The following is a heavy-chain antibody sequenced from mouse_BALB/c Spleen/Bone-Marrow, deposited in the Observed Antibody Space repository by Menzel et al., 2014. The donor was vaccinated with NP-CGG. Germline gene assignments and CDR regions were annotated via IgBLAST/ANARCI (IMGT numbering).Heavy chain of an antibody. CDR3: ARHAYYDQTEVSFVY. D-gene: IGHD2-4*01. CDR2: ISGGGSYT. J-gene: IGHJ3*01. Sequence: EVNVVESGGGLVKSGGSLKLSCAASGFTFXNYGMSWVRQTPEKRLEWVATISGGGSYTFYPDSVKGRFTTSRDNAKNDLYLQLSSLRSEDTALYYCARHAYYDQTEVSFVYWGQGTLVTVSA. V-gene: IGHV5-9-2*01. CDR1: GFTFXNYG.